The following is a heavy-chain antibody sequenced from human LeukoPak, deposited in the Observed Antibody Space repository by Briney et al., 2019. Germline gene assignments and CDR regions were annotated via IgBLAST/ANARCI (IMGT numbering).Heavy chain of an antibody. D-gene: IGHD4-11*01. CDR2: ISGSGGST. CDR1: GFTFSSYA. Sequence: GGSLRLSCAASGFTFSSYAMSWVRQAPGKGLEWVSAISGSGGSTYYADSVKGRFTISRDNSKNTLYLQMNSLRAEDTAVYYCAKSTYYSDYGYYYGMDVWGQGTTVTVSS. CDR3: AKSTYYSDYGYYYGMDV. J-gene: IGHJ6*02. V-gene: IGHV3-23*01.